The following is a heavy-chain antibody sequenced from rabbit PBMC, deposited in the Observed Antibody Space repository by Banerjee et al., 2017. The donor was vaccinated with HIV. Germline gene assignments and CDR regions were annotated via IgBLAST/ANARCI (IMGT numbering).Heavy chain of an antibody. D-gene: IGHD3-1*01. Sequence: QSLEESGGDLVKPGASLTLTCTASGFSFSSSYWMCWVRQAPGKGLEWIGCIYAGSSGSTYYASWAKGRFTISKTSSTTVTLQMTSLTAADTATYFCARDYSGPGAYGLGLWGPGTLVTVS. CDR2: IYAGSSGST. CDR3: ARDYSGPGAYGLGL. V-gene: IGHV1S40*01. CDR1: GFSFSSSYW. J-gene: IGHJ6*01.